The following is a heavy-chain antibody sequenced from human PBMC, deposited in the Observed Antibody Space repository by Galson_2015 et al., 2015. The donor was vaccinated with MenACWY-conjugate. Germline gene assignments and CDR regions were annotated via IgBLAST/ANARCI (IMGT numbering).Heavy chain of an antibody. D-gene: IGHD2-15*01. V-gene: IGHV3-7*03. CDR1: GFTFRNYW. CDR2: IKKDGSEK. CDR3: ARDGGGYDSWGMDV. J-gene: IGHJ6*02. Sequence: SLRLSCAASGFTFRNYWMTWVRQAPGKGLEWVASIKKDGSEKYYVDSVKGRFTISRDNAKNSLYLEMNSLRVEDTAVYSCARDGGGYDSWGMDVWGQGTTVTVSS.